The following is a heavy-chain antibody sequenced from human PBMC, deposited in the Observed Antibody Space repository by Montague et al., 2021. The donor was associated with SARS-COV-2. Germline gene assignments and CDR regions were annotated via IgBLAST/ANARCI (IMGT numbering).Heavy chain of an antibody. CDR2: IYRGGDT. Sequence: SLRLSCAASGFTVSSSYMSWVRQAPGKGLEWVSVIYRGGDTYYADPVKGRFTISRHNSKNTLYLEMNSLRGEDTAVYYCTRSVAAAGTFYYYYGMDVWGQGTPVTVSS. CDR1: GFTVSSSY. J-gene: IGHJ6*02. D-gene: IGHD6-13*01. CDR3: TRSVAAAGTFYYYYGMDV. V-gene: IGHV3-53*04.